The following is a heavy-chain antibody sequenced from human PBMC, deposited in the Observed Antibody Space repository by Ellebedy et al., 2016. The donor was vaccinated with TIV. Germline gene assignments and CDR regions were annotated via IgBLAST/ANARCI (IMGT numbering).Heavy chain of an antibody. Sequence: GESLKISXAASGFTFSSYAVSWVRQAPGKGLAWVSAISVSGDRTYYGDSVKGRFTISRDDSKNTLYLQMNSLRAEDTAVYYCAKRLTAAGSGQYYYGMDVWGQGTTVTVSS. CDR1: GFTFSSYA. V-gene: IGHV3-23*01. CDR2: ISVSGDRT. J-gene: IGHJ6*02. CDR3: AKRLTAAGSGQYYYGMDV. D-gene: IGHD6-13*01.